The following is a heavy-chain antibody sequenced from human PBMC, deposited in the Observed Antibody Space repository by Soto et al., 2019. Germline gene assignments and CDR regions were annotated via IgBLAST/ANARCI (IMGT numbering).Heavy chain of an antibody. V-gene: IGHV4-31*03. J-gene: IGHJ6*02. CDR1: GCSISSGGYY. D-gene: IGHD3-3*01. CDR2: IYYSGST. Sequence: TSETLSLTCPFSGCSISSGGYYWSWIRQHPGKGLEWIGYIYYSGSTYYNPSLKSRVTISVDTSKNQFSLKLSSVTAADTAVYYCARSDYDFWSGYYNYGMDVWGQGTTVTV. CDR3: ARSDYDFWSGYYNYGMDV.